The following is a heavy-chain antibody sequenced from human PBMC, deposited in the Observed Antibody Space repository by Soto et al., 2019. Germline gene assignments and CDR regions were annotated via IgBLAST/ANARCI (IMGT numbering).Heavy chain of an antibody. CDR1: GFDFSNYA. D-gene: IGHD4-17*01. CDR2: ISRSSSVI. V-gene: IGHV3-23*01. J-gene: IGHJ4*02. CDR3: AKDPNGDYIGAFDD. Sequence: EVQLLESGGDLVQPGGSLRLSCVASGFDFSNYAVTWVGQAQGKGLEWVSSISRSSSVIYYADSVKGRFIISRDNSKNTLYLQMNSLRAEDTARYYCAKDPNGDYIGAFDDWGQGTLVTVSS.